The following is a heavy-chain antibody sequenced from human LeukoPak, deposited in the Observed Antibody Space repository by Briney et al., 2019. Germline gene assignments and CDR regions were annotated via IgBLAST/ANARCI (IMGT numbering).Heavy chain of an antibody. CDR2: IKSKTDGGTT. V-gene: IGHV3-15*01. D-gene: IGHD2-15*01. CDR3: TTGLAVVAATPFDY. J-gene: IGHJ4*02. Sequence: PGGSLRLPCAASGFTFSNAWMSWVRQAPGKGLEWVGRIKSKTDGGTTDYAAPVKGRFTISRDDSKNTLYLQMNSLKTEDTAVYYCTTGLAVVAATPFDYWGQGTLVTVSS. CDR1: GFTFSNAW.